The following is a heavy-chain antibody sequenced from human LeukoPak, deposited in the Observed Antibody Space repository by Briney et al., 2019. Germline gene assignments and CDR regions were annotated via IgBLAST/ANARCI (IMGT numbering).Heavy chain of an antibody. CDR3: AKDLVVVPAAMGFFDY. Sequence: GGSLRLSCAASGFTFSSYAMSWVRQAPGKGLEWVSAISGSGGSTYYADSVKGRFTISRDNSKNTLYLQMNSLRAEDTAVYYCAKDLVVVPAAMGFFDYWGQGTLVTVSS. CDR1: GFTFSSYA. D-gene: IGHD2-2*01. V-gene: IGHV3-23*01. J-gene: IGHJ4*02. CDR2: ISGSGGST.